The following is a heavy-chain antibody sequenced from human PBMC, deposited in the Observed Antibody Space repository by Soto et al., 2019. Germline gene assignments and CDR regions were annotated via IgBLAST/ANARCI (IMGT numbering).Heavy chain of an antibody. D-gene: IGHD2-2*03. V-gene: IGHV1-8*01. CDR3: ARASYLDPAFDI. Sequence: QVQLVQSGAEVKRPGASVKVSCKASGYTFTSYDFNWVRQAPGQGLEWMGWVNPNSGNTDYAQKFQGRVTMTRHTSIREAYMELSSLRSEDTAVYYCARASYLDPAFDIWGQGTMVTVSS. CDR1: GYTFTSYD. CDR2: VNPNSGNT. J-gene: IGHJ3*02.